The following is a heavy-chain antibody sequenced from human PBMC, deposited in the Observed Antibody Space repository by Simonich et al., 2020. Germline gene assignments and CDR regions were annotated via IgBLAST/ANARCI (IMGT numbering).Heavy chain of an antibody. J-gene: IGHJ4*02. CDR3: ARHDRWLQFYFDY. V-gene: IGHV4-59*08. CDR1: GGSISSYY. Sequence: QVQLQESGPGLVKPSETLSLTCTVSGGSISSYYWSWIRQPPGKGLEWIGYIYYSGSTNCNTHRKSRVNISVDTSKNQFSLKLSSVTAADTAVYYCARHDRWLQFYFDYWGQGTLVTVSS. D-gene: IGHD5-12*01. CDR2: IYYSGST.